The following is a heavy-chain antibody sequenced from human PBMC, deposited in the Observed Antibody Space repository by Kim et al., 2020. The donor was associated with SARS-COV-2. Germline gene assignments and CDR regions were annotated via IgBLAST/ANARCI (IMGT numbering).Heavy chain of an antibody. CDR3: VSATQQLAYFDY. CDR2: INPSGGST. D-gene: IGHD6-13*01. Sequence: ASVKVSCKASGYTFTSYYMHWVRQAPGQGLEWMGIINPSGGSTSYAQKFQGRVTMTRDTSTSTVYMELSSLRSENTAVYYCVSATQQLAYFDYWGQGTLVTVSS. J-gene: IGHJ4*02. V-gene: IGHV1-46*01. CDR1: GYTFTSYY.